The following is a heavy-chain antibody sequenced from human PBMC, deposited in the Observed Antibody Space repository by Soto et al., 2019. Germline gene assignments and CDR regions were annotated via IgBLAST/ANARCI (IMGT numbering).Heavy chain of an antibody. J-gene: IGHJ5*02. V-gene: IGHV1-3*01. Sequence: QVQLVQSGAEVKKPGASVKVSCKASGYTFTSYAMHLVRQAPGQRLEWMGWINAGNGNTKYSQKFQGRVTITRDTSASTAYMELSSLRSEDTAVYYCARDPYNWNYEAWFDPWGQGTLVTVSS. CDR3: ARDPYNWNYEAWFDP. CDR1: GYTFTSYA. CDR2: INAGNGNT. D-gene: IGHD1-7*01.